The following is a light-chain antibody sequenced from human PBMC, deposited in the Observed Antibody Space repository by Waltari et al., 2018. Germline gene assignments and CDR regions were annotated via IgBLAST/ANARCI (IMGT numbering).Light chain of an antibody. CDR1: PSVSSRY. CDR2: GAS. CDR3: QQYGSSPPWT. J-gene: IGKJ1*01. V-gene: IGKV3-20*01. Sequence: DIVLTQSPGTLSLSPGERATLSCRVSPSVSSRYLAWYPQKPGQAPRLLLYGASSRATGIPDRFSGSESGTDFTLTISRLEPEDFAVYYCQQYGSSPPWTFGQGTKVEIK.